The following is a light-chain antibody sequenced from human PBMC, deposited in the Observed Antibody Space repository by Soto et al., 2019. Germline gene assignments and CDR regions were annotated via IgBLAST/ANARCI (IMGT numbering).Light chain of an antibody. CDR2: GAS. Sequence: DIQMTQSPSSLSASVGDRVSITCRASQSISTSLNWYQQKPGKAPKLLIYGASTLDTGVPTRFSGSGSGTDFTLTISSLQPDDFATYYCQQSYNSPPLVGPGTTVDVK. CDR1: QSISTS. V-gene: IGKV1-39*01. CDR3: QQSYNSPPL. J-gene: IGKJ3*01.